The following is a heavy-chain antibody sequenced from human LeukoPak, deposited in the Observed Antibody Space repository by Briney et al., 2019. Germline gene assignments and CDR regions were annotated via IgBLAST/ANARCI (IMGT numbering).Heavy chain of an antibody. J-gene: IGHJ4*02. Sequence: GGSLRLSCAASGFTFSSYRMSWVRQAPGKGLEWVANIKQDGSEKYYVDSVKGRFTISRDNAKNSLYLQMNSLRAEDTAVYYCARGDYDFWSGYYLFDYWGQGTLVTVSS. V-gene: IGHV3-7*01. CDR3: ARGDYDFWSGYYLFDY. D-gene: IGHD3-3*01. CDR1: GFTFSSYR. CDR2: IKQDGSEK.